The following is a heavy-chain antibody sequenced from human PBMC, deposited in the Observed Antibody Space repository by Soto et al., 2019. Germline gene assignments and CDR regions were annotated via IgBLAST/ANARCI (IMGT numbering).Heavy chain of an antibody. V-gene: IGHV3-33*01. CDR1: GFTFSSYG. CDR2: IWYDGSNK. Sequence: PGGSLRLSCAASGFTFSSYGMHWVRQAPGKGLEWVAVIWYDGSNKYYADSVKGRFTISRDNSKNTLYLQMNSLRAEDTAVYYCARAGYSSGWYWYVYFDYWGQGTLVTVSS. J-gene: IGHJ4*02. D-gene: IGHD6-19*01. CDR3: ARAGYSSGWYWYVYFDY.